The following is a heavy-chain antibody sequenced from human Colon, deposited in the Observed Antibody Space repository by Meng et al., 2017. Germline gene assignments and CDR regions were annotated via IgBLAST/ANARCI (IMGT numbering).Heavy chain of an antibody. CDR1: GFTVSSNY. CDR2: IYSSGST. D-gene: IGHD2-21*01. J-gene: IGHJ4*02. Sequence: GESLKISCAASGFTVSSNYISWVRQGPGMELEWVSTIYSSGSTYYADSVQGRFTISRDSSQNTVFLQMNSLRAEDTAMYYCARALYHIVRGYYFDYWGQGTLVTVSS. V-gene: IGHV3-53*01. CDR3: ARALYHIVRGYYFDY.